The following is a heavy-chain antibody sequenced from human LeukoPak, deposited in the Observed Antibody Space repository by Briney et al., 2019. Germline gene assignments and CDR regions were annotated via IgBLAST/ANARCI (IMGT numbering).Heavy chain of an antibody. V-gene: IGHV3-23*01. CDR1: GFTFTIFG. CDR2: ISGSGGST. Sequence: GGSLRLSCAASGFTFTIFGLNWVRQAPGKGLEWVSAISGSGGSTYYADSVKGRFTISRDNSKNTLYLQMNSLRAEDTAVYYCAKGLSVAGTWGYFDYWGQGTLVTVSS. D-gene: IGHD6-19*01. J-gene: IGHJ4*02. CDR3: AKGLSVAGTWGYFDY.